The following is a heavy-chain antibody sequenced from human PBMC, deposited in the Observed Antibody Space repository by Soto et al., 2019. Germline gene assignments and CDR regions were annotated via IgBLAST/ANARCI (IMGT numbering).Heavy chain of an antibody. Sequence: ASVKVSCKASGCTFSSYAISWVRQAPGQGLEWMGGIIPIFGTANYAQKFQGRVTITADESTSTAYMELSSLRSEDTAVYYCARNKVRDIVVVPAQPQRLYYYYGIDFWGQGTTVTVSS. V-gene: IGHV1-69*13. J-gene: IGHJ6*02. CDR1: GCTFSSYA. CDR3: ARNKVRDIVVVPAQPQRLYYYYGIDF. D-gene: IGHD2-2*01. CDR2: IIPIFGTA.